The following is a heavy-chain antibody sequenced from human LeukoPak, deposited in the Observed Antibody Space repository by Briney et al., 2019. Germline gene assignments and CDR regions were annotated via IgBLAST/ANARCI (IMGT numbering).Heavy chain of an antibody. CDR1: GFTFSSYT. Sequence: PGGSLRLSCAASGFTFSSYTIHWVRQPPGKGLEWVAVISYDGSNKYYADSVKGRFTISRDNSKNTLYLQMNSLRAEDTAVYYCARVTSNDYGDYIYSLDYYYGMDVWGQGTTVTVSS. V-gene: IGHV3-30*04. D-gene: IGHD4-17*01. J-gene: IGHJ6*02. CDR3: ARVTSNDYGDYIYSLDYYYGMDV. CDR2: ISYDGSNK.